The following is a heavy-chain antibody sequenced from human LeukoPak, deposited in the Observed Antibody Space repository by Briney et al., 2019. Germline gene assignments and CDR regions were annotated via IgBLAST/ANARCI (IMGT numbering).Heavy chain of an antibody. Sequence: GGSLRLSCAASGFTFSSYAMGWVRQAPGKGLEWVSAISGSGGSTYYADSVKGRFTISRDNSKNTLYLQMNSLRAEDTAVYYCAKGTYYYDSSGYRPQNFDYWGQGTLVTVSS. CDR2: ISGSGGST. CDR1: GFTFSSYA. CDR3: AKGTYYYDSSGYRPQNFDY. V-gene: IGHV3-23*01. J-gene: IGHJ4*02. D-gene: IGHD3-22*01.